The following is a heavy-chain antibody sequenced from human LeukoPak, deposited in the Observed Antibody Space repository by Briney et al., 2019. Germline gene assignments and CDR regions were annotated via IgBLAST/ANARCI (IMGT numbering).Heavy chain of an antibody. CDR3: ARGGDRRGFDY. J-gene: IGHJ4*02. CDR1: GGSISNGGYY. D-gene: IGHD1-14*01. Sequence: SQTLSLTCTVSGGSISNGGYYWSWIRQHPGKGLEWIGYIYDSGTTYYSPALQSRVTISVDTSDNKFSLKLRSLNAADTAVYYCARGGDRRGFDYWGQGTLVTVSS. CDR2: IYDSGTT. V-gene: IGHV4-31*03.